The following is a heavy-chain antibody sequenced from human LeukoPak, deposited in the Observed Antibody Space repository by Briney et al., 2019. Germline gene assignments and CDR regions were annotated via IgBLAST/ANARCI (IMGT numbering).Heavy chain of an antibody. CDR2: IIPIFGTA. CDR1: GGTFSSYA. CDR3: ARDSGSQGWFDP. J-gene: IGHJ5*02. Sequence: SVKVSCKASGGTFSSYAISWVRQAPGQGLEWMGGIIPIFGTANYAQTFQGRVTITADESTSTAYMELSSLRSEDTAVYYCARDSGSQGWFDPWGQGTLVTVSS. V-gene: IGHV1-69*13.